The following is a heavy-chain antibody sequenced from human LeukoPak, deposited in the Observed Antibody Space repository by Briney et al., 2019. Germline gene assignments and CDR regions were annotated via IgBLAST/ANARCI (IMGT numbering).Heavy chain of an antibody. V-gene: IGHV4-4*07. CDR3: ARQSTVTKGVGYYYYYMDA. Sequence: PSETLSLTCTVSGGSISSYYWSWIRQPAGKGLEWIGRIYTSGSTNYNPSLKSRVTMSVDTSKSQFSLKLSSVTAADTAVYYCARQSTVTKGVGYYYYYMDAWGKGTTVTVSS. J-gene: IGHJ6*03. CDR2: IYTSGST. CDR1: GGSISSYY. D-gene: IGHD4-17*01.